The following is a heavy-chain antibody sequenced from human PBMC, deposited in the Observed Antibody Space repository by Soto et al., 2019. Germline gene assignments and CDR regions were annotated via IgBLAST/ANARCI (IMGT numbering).Heavy chain of an antibody. CDR3: ARLGGYSYGETNYYYYGMDV. CDR2: ISAYNGNT. V-gene: IGHV1-18*01. CDR1: GYTFTSYG. Sequence: QVQLVQSGAEVKKPGASVKVSCKASGYTFTSYGISWVRQAPGQGLEWMGWISAYNGNTNYAQKLQGRVTMTTDTSTSTAYMGLRSLRSDDTAVYYCARLGGYSYGETNYYYYGMDVWGQGTTVTVSS. J-gene: IGHJ6*02. D-gene: IGHD5-18*01.